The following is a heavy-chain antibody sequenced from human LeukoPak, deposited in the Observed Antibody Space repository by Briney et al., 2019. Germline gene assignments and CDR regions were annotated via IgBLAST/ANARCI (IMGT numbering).Heavy chain of an antibody. V-gene: IGHV3-48*03. CDR3: ATGNSGLTEKY. CDR1: AFSLSPYE. J-gene: IGHJ4*02. CDR2: ISSSGTKM. Sequence: PGGSLRLSCAASAFSLSPYEMNWFRQAPGQGPQWVSYISSSGTKMSYADSVKGRFTVSRDNAKNTLYLQMNRLRAEDTALYYCATGNSGLTEKYWCQGTLVTVSS. D-gene: IGHD7-27*01.